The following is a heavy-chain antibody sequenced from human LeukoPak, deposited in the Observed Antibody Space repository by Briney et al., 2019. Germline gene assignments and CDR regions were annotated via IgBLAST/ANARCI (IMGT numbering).Heavy chain of an antibody. CDR2: FSVSDDTT. V-gene: IGHV3-23*01. D-gene: IGHD3-3*02. CDR3: AKFSRSIVPPEGHFYYMDV. CDR1: GFTFSNAW. J-gene: IGHJ6*03. Sequence: PGGSLRLSCAASGFTFSNAWMSWVRQAPGTGLEWVSGFSVSDDTTHYADSVKGRFTMSRDNSRNTLYLQMNSLRAEDTAVYYCAKFSRSIVPPEGHFYYMDVWGKGTTVTISS.